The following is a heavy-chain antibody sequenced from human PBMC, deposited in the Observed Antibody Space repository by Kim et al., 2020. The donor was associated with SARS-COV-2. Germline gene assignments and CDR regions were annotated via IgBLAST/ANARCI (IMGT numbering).Heavy chain of an antibody. D-gene: IGHD3-22*01. Sequence: GGSLRLSCAASGFTFSNYAMTWVRQAPGKGLEWVSLIYSGGSSRYYADSVKGRFTISRDNSRNMVYLQMYNLRAEDTAVYYCAKCSYYSEFFDSWGQGTLVTVSS. CDR2: IYSGGSSR. CDR3: AKCSYYSEFFDS. CDR1: GFTFSNYA. J-gene: IGHJ4*02. V-gene: IGHV3-23*03.